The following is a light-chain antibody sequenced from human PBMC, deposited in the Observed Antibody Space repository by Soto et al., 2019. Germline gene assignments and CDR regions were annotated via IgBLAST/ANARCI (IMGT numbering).Light chain of an antibody. V-gene: IGKV3-15*01. J-gene: IGKJ5*01. CDR2: DTS. CDR3: KQYSQWPPFT. Sequence: EIVLTQSPGTLSLSPGERATLSCRAIQSVSSSYLAWYQQKPGQAPRLLIYDTSTRATGIPARFSGSGSGTEFTLTISSLQPEDLGVYYCKQYSQWPPFTFGQGTRLEIK. CDR1: QSVSSSY.